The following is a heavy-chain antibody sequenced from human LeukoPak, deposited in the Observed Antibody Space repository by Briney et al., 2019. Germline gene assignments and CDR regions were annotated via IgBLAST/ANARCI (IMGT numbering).Heavy chain of an antibody. D-gene: IGHD3-10*01. CDR1: GFTFSSYS. Sequence: PGGSLRLSCAASGFTFSSYSMNWGRQAPGKGLEWGSSISSSRSYIYYADSVKGRFTISRDNAKNSLYLQMNSLRAEDTAVYYCARAMVRGAPVGGLVYGYWGQGTLVTVSS. J-gene: IGHJ4*02. V-gene: IGHV3-21*01. CDR3: ARAMVRGAPVGGLVYGY. CDR2: ISSSRSYI.